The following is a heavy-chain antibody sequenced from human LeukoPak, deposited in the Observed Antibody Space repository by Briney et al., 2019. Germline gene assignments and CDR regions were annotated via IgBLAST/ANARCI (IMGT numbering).Heavy chain of an antibody. CDR3: ARGEDFERYYLAY. D-gene: IGHD3-9*01. CDR1: GGSISIYY. V-gene: IGHV4-59*01. Sequence: PSETLSLACSVSGGSISIYYWTWIRQIPGKGLEWIGYIYYTGTTNYNPLFESRATISVDTSKNQFSLKLTSVTAADTAVYFCARGEDFERYYLAYWGQGTLVTVSS. CDR2: IYYTGTT. J-gene: IGHJ4*02.